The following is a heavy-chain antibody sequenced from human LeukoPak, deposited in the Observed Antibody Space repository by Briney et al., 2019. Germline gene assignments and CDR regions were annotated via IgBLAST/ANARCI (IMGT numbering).Heavy chain of an antibody. D-gene: IGHD2-8*01. V-gene: IGHV3-30-3*01. CDR1: GFTFSSYA. CDR2: MSSDGSKK. CDR3: ARGPLYCTNGVCGNELILYYGMDV. J-gene: IGHJ6*02. Sequence: GGSLRLSCAASGFTFSSYAMHWVRQTPGKGLEWVAVMSSDGSKKYYADSVKGRFTISRDNSKNTLYLQMNSLRAEDTAVYYCARGPLYCTNGVCGNELILYYGMDVWGQGTTVTVSS.